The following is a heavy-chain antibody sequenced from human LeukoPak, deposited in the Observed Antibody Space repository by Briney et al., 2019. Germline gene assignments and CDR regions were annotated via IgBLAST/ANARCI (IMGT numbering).Heavy chain of an antibody. CDR3: ATKTGIAAAGLDY. CDR1: GGTFSSYA. Sequence: SVKVSCRASGGTFSSYAISWVRQAPGQGLEWMGGIIPIFGTANYAQKFQGRVTITADESTSTAYMELSSLRSEDTAVYYCATKTGIAAAGLDYWGQGTLVTVSS. V-gene: IGHV1-69*13. CDR2: IIPIFGTA. J-gene: IGHJ4*02. D-gene: IGHD6-13*01.